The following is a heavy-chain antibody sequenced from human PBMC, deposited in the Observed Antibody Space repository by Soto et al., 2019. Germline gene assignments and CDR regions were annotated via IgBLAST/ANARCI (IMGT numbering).Heavy chain of an antibody. J-gene: IGHJ6*02. Sequence: RASVKVSCKASGGTFSSYAISWVRQAPGQGLEWMGGIIPIFGTANYAQKFQGRVTITADESTSTAYMELSSLRSEDTAVYYCARDGIAVAPVGGYYYGMDVWGQGTTVTVSS. D-gene: IGHD6-19*01. CDR1: GGTFSSYA. CDR3: ARDGIAVAPVGGYYYGMDV. V-gene: IGHV1-69*13. CDR2: IIPIFGTA.